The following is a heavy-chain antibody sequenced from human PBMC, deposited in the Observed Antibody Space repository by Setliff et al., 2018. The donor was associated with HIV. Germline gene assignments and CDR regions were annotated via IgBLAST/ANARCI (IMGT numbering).Heavy chain of an antibody. CDR3: VRVTADRTNYYYYMDV. J-gene: IGHJ6*03. V-gene: IGHV1-18*01. D-gene: IGHD4-17*01. Sequence: ASVKVSCKASGYTFTSYGISWVRQAPGQGLEWMGWITPFNGNTNYAQKLQGRVTMTTDTSTSTAYMELRSLRSDDTAVYYCVRVTADRTNYYYYMDVWGKGTTVTVSS. CDR1: GYTFTSYG. CDR2: ITPFNGNT.